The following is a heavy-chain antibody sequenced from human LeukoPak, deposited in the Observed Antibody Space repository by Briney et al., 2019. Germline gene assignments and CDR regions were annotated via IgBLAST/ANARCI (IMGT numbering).Heavy chain of an antibody. Sequence: GGSLRLSCAASGFTFSSYSMNWVRQAPGKGLEWVSSISSSSSYIYYADSVKGRFTISRDNAKNSLYLQMNSLRAEDTAVYYCARDKGWYHFDHWGQGTLVTVSS. CDR2: ISSSSSYI. CDR3: ARDKGWYHFDH. V-gene: IGHV3-21*01. CDR1: GFTFSSYS. D-gene: IGHD6-19*01. J-gene: IGHJ4*02.